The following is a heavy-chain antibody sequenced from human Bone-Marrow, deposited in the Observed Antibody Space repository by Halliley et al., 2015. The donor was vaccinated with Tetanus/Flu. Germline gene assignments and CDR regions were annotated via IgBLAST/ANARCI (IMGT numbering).Heavy chain of an antibody. V-gene: IGHV3-23*05. J-gene: IGHJ4*02. Sequence: SLRLSCVASGFTFSSYALTWVRQAPGKGLDWVSDISSRPYNTHYADSVRGRFTISRDNSKNTVFLHMTGLRGEDTAVYYCAKVSLPHESGGPPDSRRIRTQYFDSWGQGTLVTVSS. CDR3: AKVSLPHESGGPPDSRRIRTQYFDS. D-gene: IGHD3-10*01. CDR2: ISSRPYNT. CDR1: GFTFSSYA.